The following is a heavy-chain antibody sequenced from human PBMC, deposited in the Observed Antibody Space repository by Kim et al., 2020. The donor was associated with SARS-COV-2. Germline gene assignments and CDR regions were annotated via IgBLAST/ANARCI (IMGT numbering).Heavy chain of an antibody. CDR3: ARDTTRIRYPQNWFDP. D-gene: IGHD3-9*01. J-gene: IGHJ5*02. Sequence: SIKGRCTISRDNAKNTRYLHMNRLRAEDTAVYYCARDTTRIRYPQNWFDPWGQGTLVTVSS. V-gene: IGHV3-74*01.